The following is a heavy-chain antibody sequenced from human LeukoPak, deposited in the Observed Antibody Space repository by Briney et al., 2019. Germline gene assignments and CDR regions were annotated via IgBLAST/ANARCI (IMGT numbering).Heavy chain of an antibody. CDR2: INIDETST. CDR1: GFTFSSYA. V-gene: IGHV3-74*01. D-gene: IGHD4-23*01. J-gene: IGHJ4*02. CDR3: ARQSRATPDY. Sequence: GGSLRLSCAASGFTFSSYAMSWVRQAPGRGLMWVSRINIDETSTTYADSVKGRFTISRDSAKNTLYLQMNSLRADDTAVYYCARQSRATPDYWGQGTLVTVSS.